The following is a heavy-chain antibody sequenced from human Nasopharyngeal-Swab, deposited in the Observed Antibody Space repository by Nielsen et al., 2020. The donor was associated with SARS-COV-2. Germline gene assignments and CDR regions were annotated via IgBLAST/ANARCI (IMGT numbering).Heavy chain of an antibody. Sequence: GGSLRLSCAASGFTFSSYDMHWVRQATGEGLEWVSAIATAGDTYYPGSVKGRFTISRENAKNSLYLQMNSLRAGDTAVYYCARGFGQWGFDYWGQGTLVTVSS. J-gene: IGHJ4*02. V-gene: IGHV3-13*01. D-gene: IGHD3-10*01. CDR1: GFTFSSYD. CDR2: IATAGDT. CDR3: ARGFGQWGFDY.